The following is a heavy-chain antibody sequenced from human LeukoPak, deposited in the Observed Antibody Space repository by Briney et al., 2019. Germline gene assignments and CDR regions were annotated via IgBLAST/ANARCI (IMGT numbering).Heavy chain of an antibody. CDR3: ATAYCGGDCYSSFDY. CDR2: FDPEDGET. V-gene: IGHV1-24*01. J-gene: IGHJ4*02. D-gene: IGHD2-21*02. CDR1: GYTLTELS. Sequence: ASVKVSCKVSGYTLTELSMHWVRQAPGKGLEWMGGFDPEDGETIYAQKSQGRVTMTEDTSTDTAYMELSSLRSEDTAVYYCATAYCGGDCYSSFDYWGQGTLVTVSS.